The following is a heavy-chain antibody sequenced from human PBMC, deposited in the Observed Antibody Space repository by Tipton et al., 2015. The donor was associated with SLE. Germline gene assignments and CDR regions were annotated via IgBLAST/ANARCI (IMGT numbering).Heavy chain of an antibody. CDR1: GFTFSSYA. D-gene: IGHD3-3*01. J-gene: IGHJ6*03. CDR3: ARGITLFGVLNFYYMDV. Sequence: SLRLSCAASGFTFSSYAMHWVRQAPGKGLEWVAVISYDGSNKYYADSVKGRFTISRDNAKNSLYLQMNSLRAEDTAVYYCARGITLFGVLNFYYMDVWGNGTTVTVSS. V-gene: IGHV3-30-3*01. CDR2: ISYDGSNK.